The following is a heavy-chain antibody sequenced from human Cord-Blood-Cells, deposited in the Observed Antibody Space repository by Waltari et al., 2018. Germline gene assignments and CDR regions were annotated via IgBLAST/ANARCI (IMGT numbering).Heavy chain of an antibody. V-gene: IGHV1-2*02. Sequence: QVQLVQSGAEVKKPGASVKVSCKASGYTFTGYYMHWVRQAPGQGGGWMGRVKPSSGGTNYAQKIQGRVTMTRDTSISTAYMELSRLRSDDTAVYYCARDYGGFGYWGQGTLVTVSS. CDR2: VKPSSGGT. J-gene: IGHJ4*02. CDR1: GYTFTGYY. D-gene: IGHD3-10*01. CDR3: ARDYGGFGY.